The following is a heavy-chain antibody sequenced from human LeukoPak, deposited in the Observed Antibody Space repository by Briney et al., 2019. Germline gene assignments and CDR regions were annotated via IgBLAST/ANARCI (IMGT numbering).Heavy chain of an antibody. Sequence: AASVKVSCKASGYTFTGYYMHWVRQAPGQGLEWMGWINPKSGGANYAQKFQGRVTMTWDTSISTAYMELSRLRSDDTAVYYCAREYILTAYYGDYWGQGTLVTVSS. CDR1: GYTFTGYY. J-gene: IGHJ4*02. CDR3: AREYILTAYYGDY. V-gene: IGHV1-2*02. D-gene: IGHD3-9*01. CDR2: INPKSGGA.